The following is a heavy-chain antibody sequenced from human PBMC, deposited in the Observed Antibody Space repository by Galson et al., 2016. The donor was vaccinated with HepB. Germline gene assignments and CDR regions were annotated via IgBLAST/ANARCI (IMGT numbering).Heavy chain of an antibody. CDR2: VYHSGST. CDR3: ARESEYFHH. Sequence: TLSLTCAVSGASISSNDWWSWVRQPPGKGLEWIGGVYHSGSTNYNPSLKSRVTISVDRTKNQFSLKLNSVTAADTAIYYCARESEYFHHWGQGTLVTVSS. J-gene: IGHJ1*01. CDR1: GASISSNDW. V-gene: IGHV4-4*02.